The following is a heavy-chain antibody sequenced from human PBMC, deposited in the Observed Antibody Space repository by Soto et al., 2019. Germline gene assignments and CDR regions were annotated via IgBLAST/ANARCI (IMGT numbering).Heavy chain of an antibody. V-gene: IGHV1-18*01. CDR1: GYTFTSYG. CDR2: ISAYNGNT. Sequence: ASVKVSCKASGYTFTSYGISWVRQAPGQGLEWMGWISAYNGNTNYAQKLQGRVTMTTDTSTSTAYMELRSLRSDDTAVYYCARNRRITIFGVVITDWFDPWGQGTQVTVSS. J-gene: IGHJ5*02. D-gene: IGHD3-3*01. CDR3: ARNRRITIFGVVITDWFDP.